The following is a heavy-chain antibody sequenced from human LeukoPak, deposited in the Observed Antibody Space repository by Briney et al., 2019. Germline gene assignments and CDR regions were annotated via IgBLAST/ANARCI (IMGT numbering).Heavy chain of an antibody. CDR3: ARSLAGPLDY. Sequence: SQTLSLTCAISGDSVSSNSAAWNWIRQSPSWGLEWLGRTYYRSKWYNDYAVSVKSRITFNPDTSKNHFSLRLNSVTPGDTAVYYCARSLAGPLDYWGQGTLVTVSS. J-gene: IGHJ4*02. CDR2: TYYRSKWYN. D-gene: IGHD7-27*01. CDR1: GDSVSSNSAA. V-gene: IGHV6-1*01.